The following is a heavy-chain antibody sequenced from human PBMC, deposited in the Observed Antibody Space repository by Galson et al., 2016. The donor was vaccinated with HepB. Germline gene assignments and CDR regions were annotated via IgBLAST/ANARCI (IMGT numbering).Heavy chain of an antibody. V-gene: IGHV4-59*08. D-gene: IGHD6-19*01. J-gene: IGHJ4*02. CDR3: ARTRQQWLALFDS. Sequence: ETLSLTCTVSGGSISSHYWSWIRQPPGKGLEWIGYIYYPGSTNYNPSLKSRVTITVDTSKKQFSLKLTSVTAADTAIYYCARTRQQWLALFDSWGQGTLVTVSS. CDR1: GGSISSHY. CDR2: IYYPGST.